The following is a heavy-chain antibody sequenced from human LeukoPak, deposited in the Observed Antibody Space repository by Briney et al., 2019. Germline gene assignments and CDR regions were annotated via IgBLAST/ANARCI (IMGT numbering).Heavy chain of an antibody. V-gene: IGHV3-64D*09. CDR1: CFTNSSYA. Sequence: GGSLRLACSASCFTNSSYAMHLVRQVPGKGLEYVSAVSSNGVSTYYADSVKGRFTISRDNSKKTLYLQMSSLRAEDTAVYYWEKGSGSKWYYYYYGMDVWGQGTTVTVSS. CDR2: VSSNGVST. J-gene: IGHJ6*02. CDR3: EKGSGSKWYYYYYGMDV. D-gene: IGHD3-10*01.